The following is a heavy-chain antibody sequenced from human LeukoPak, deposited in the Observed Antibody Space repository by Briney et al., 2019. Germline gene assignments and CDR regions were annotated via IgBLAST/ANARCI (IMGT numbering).Heavy chain of an antibody. V-gene: IGHV3-30*04. Sequence: PGRSLRLSCAASGFTFSSYAMHWVRQAPGKGLEWVAVISYDGSNKYYADSVKGRFTISGDNSKNTLYLQMNSLRAEDTAVYYCASSYYDDYVGVAFDIWGQGTMVTVSS. J-gene: IGHJ3*02. CDR3: ASSYYDDYVGVAFDI. D-gene: IGHD4-17*01. CDR1: GFTFSSYA. CDR2: ISYDGSNK.